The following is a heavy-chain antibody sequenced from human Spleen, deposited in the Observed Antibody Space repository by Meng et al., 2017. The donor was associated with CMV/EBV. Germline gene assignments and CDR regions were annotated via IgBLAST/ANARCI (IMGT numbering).Heavy chain of an antibody. J-gene: IGHJ4*02. CDR2: IKQDGNDK. D-gene: IGHD1-26*01. V-gene: IGHV3-7*03. CDR3: VRGLGASGSYSDY. Sequence: GESLKISCAASGFTFSNYWMSWVRQAPGKGLEWVANIKQDGNDKYYVDSVEGRFTISRDNAENSLYLQMNSLRAEDTAFYYCVRGLGASGSYSDYWGQGTLVTVSS. CDR1: GFTFSNYW.